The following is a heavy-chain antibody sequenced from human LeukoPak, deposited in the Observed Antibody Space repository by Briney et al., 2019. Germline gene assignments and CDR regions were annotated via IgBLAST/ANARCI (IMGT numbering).Heavy chain of an antibody. D-gene: IGHD3-22*01. CDR3: ARDGDDSSGY. CDR1: GFTFRIYG. J-gene: IGHJ4*02. CDR2: ISHDSETI. V-gene: IGHV3-48*04. Sequence: GGSLRLSCAASGFTFRIYGMNWVRQAPGKGPEWVSYISHDSETIYYADSVKGRSTMSRDNAKNSLYLQMNSLRAEDTAVYYCARDGDDSSGYWGQGTLVTVSS.